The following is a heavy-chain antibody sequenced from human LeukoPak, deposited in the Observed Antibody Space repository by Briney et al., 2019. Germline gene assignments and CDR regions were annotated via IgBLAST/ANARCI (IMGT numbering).Heavy chain of an antibody. D-gene: IGHD3-22*01. Sequence: GESLKISCKGSGCSFTSYWIGWVRQMPGKGLEWVGIIYPGDSDTRYSPSFQGQVTISVDRSISTAYLQWSTLKASDTAMYYCARHTSPDGGQYYYDSSGYYNAIMDWGQGTLVTVSS. CDR1: GCSFTSYW. V-gene: IGHV5-51*01. CDR3: ARHTSPDGGQYYYDSSGYYNAIMD. CDR2: IYPGDSDT. J-gene: IGHJ4*02.